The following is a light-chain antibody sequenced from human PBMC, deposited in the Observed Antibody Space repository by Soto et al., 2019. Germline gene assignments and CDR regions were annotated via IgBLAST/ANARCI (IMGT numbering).Light chain of an antibody. J-gene: IGKJ4*01. CDR1: QGISSY. CDR3: QQLNSYRT. Sequence: DIQLTQSPSFLSASVGDRVTITCRASQGISSYLAWYQQKPGKAPKLLIYAASTLQSGVPSRFSGSGSGTEYTRKINSLQPEDFATYYCQQLNSYRTFGGGTKVEIK. CDR2: AAS. V-gene: IGKV1-9*01.